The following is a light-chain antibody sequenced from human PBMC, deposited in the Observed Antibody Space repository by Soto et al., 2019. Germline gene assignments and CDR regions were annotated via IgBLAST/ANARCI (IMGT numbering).Light chain of an antibody. V-gene: IGKV1-33*01. CDR2: DAS. J-gene: IGKJ2*01. CDR1: QDISNY. Sequence: DIQMTQSPSSLSASVGDRVTITCQASQDISNYLNWYQQKPGKAPKLLIYDASDLETGVPSRFSGGGSGTDFTFTISSLQPEDIATYDCQQYDNRPYTFGQGTKLEIK. CDR3: QQYDNRPYT.